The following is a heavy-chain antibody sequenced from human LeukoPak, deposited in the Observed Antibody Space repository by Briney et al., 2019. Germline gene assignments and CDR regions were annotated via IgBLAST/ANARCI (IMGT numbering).Heavy chain of an antibody. Sequence: PGGSLRLSCAASGFTFSSYSMNWVRQAPGKGLEWVSSISSSSSYIYYADSVKGRFTISRDNAKNSLYLQMNSLRAEDTAVYYCARFSNVWGSYQLDYWGQGTLVTVSS. V-gene: IGHV3-21*01. CDR1: GFTFSSYS. CDR3: ARFSNVWGSYQLDY. CDR2: ISSSSSYI. J-gene: IGHJ4*02. D-gene: IGHD3-16*02.